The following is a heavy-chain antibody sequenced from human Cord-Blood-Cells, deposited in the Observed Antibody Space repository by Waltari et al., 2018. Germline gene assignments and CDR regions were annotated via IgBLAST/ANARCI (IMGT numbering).Heavy chain of an antibody. CDR2: IRYDGSNK. J-gene: IGHJ4*02. CDR1: GSTFSSYG. CDR3: GVDY. V-gene: IGHV3-30*02. Sequence: QVQLVESGGGVVQPGGSLRLPWAASGSTFSSYGMHWVRQAPGKGLEWVAFIRYDGSNKYYADSVKGRFTISRDNSKNTLYLQMNSLRAEDTAVYYCGVDYWGQGTLVTVSS.